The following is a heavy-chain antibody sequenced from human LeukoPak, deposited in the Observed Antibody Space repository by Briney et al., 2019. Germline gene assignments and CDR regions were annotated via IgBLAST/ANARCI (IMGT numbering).Heavy chain of an antibody. V-gene: IGHV4-34*01. CDR3: ARARPVLLWFGYNWFDP. CDR2: INHRVST. J-gene: IGHJ5*02. D-gene: IGHD3-10*01. Sequence: SETLSLTCAVYGGSFSGYYWSWIRQPPGKGLEWIGEINHRVSTNYNPSLKSRVTISVDTSKDQFSRKLSSVTAADTAVYYCARARPVLLWFGYNWFDPWGQGTLVTVSS. CDR1: GGSFSGYY.